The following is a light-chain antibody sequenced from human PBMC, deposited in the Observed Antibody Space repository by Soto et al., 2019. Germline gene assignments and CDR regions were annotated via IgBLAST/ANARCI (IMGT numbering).Light chain of an antibody. CDR1: QSVSSN. Sequence: EIVLTQSPGTLSLSPGERATLSCRCSQSVSSNYLAWYQQKPGQAPRLIMYAASTRPTSIAARFSGSGSGTECTLTISSLQSEDVEMYYCQQYNNWPITFGQGTRLEI. V-gene: IGKV3-15*01. CDR3: QQYNNWPIT. J-gene: IGKJ5*01. CDR2: AAS.